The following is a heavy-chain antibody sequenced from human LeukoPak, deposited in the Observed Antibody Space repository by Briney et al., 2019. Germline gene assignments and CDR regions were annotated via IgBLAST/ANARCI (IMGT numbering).Heavy chain of an antibody. D-gene: IGHD7-27*01. CDR3: AGHNLWGFDY. J-gene: IGHJ4*02. V-gene: IGHV5-51*01. CDR1: GDSFANYW. Sequence: GESLKIYCKGSGDSFANYWIGWVRQMPGKGLEWMAIVHPGNSETRYSPSFQGQVTISVDKSITTAYLQWTVKSSDTAMYYCAGHNLWGFDYWGQGTLVTVSS. CDR2: VHPGNSET.